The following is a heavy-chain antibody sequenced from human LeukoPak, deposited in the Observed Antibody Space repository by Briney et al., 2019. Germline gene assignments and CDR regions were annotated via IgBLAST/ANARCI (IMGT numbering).Heavy chain of an antibody. CDR3: ARGAGGSGYGPTHFYYMDV. J-gene: IGHJ6*03. CDR1: GFTFSSYG. Sequence: GGSLRLSCAASGFTFSSYGMSWVRQAPGKGLEWVSAISGSGGSTYYADSVKGRFTISRDNAKNSLYLQMNSLRAEDTAVYYCARGAGGSGYGPTHFYYMDVWGKGTTVTISS. V-gene: IGHV3-23*01. CDR2: ISGSGGST. D-gene: IGHD5-12*01.